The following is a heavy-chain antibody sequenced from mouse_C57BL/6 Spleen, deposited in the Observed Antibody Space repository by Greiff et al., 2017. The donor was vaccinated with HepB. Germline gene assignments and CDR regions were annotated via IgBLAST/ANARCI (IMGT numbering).Heavy chain of an antibody. CDR3: ANYDYDWYFDV. D-gene: IGHD2-4*01. Sequence: QVQLKQPGAELVKPGASVKLSCKASGYTFTSYWMHWVKQRPGRGLEWIGRIDPNSGGTKYNEKFKSKATLTVDKPSSTAYSQLSSLTSEDSAVYYCANYDYDWYFDVWGTGTTVTVSS. CDR1: GYTFTSYW. J-gene: IGHJ1*03. CDR2: IDPNSGGT. V-gene: IGHV1-72*01.